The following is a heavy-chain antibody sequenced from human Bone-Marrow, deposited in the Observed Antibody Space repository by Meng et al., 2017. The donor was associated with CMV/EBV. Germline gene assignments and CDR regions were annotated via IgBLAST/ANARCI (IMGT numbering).Heavy chain of an antibody. CDR2: ISGNGGST. J-gene: IGHJ4*02. D-gene: IGHD6-19*01. V-gene: IGHV3-23*01. CDR1: GFTFSSYA. Sequence: GGSLRLSCAASGFTFSSYAMSWVRQAPGKGQEWVSAISGNGGSTYYADSVKGRFTISRDNSKNTLYLQRNSLRAEDTAVYYCAKDAPRSSGWFYFDYWGQGTLVTVSS. CDR3: AKDAPRSSGWFYFDY.